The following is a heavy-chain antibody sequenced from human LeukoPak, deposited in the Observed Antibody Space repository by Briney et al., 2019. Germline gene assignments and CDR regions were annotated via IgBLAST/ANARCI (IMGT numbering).Heavy chain of an antibody. J-gene: IGHJ5*02. CDR1: GYSISSGYY. V-gene: IGHV4-38-2*01. D-gene: IGHD5-12*01. CDR3: ARLTERRVPYSGYERYWFDP. Sequence: KTSETLSLTCAVSGYSISSGYYWGWIRQPPGKGLEWIGSIYHSGSTYYNPSLKSRVTISVDTSKNQFSLKLSSVTAADTAAYYCARLTERRVPYSGYERYWFDPWGQGTLVTVSS. CDR2: IYHSGST.